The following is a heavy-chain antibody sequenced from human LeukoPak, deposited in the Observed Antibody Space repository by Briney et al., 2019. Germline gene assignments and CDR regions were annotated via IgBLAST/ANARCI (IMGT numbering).Heavy chain of an antibody. D-gene: IGHD4-23*01. J-gene: IGHJ4*02. Sequence: PSETLSLTCTVSGGSISGSSFYWGWIRQPPGKGLEWIGSINYGGSTYYNPSLKSRPTISVDTPKNQFSLKLSSVTAADTAVYYCARHEGTTVDRYFDYWGPGTLVTVSS. CDR3: ARHEGTTVDRYFDY. CDR1: GGSISGSSFY. V-gene: IGHV4-39*01. CDR2: INYGGST.